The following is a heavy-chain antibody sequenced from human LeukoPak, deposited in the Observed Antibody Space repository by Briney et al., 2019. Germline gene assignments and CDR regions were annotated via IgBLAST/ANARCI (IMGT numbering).Heavy chain of an antibody. V-gene: IGHV3-23*01. CDR2: ISGGGGGT. CDR1: GFTFSSCA. D-gene: IGHD2-2*01. CDR3: AKGGKTIMCPTSCYDY. Sequence: PGGSLRLSCGASGFTFSSCAMSWVRQAPGKGLEWVSTISGGGGGTYYADSVKGRFTISRDNSKNTLYLQMNSLRAEDTAVYYCAKGGKTIMCPTSCYDYWGQGTLVTVSS. J-gene: IGHJ4*02.